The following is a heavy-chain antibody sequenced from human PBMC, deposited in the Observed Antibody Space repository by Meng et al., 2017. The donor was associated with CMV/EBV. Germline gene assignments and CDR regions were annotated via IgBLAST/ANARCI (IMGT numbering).Heavy chain of an antibody. V-gene: IGHV4-59*01. CDR2: IYYSGST. Sequence: SETLSLTCTVSGGSISSYYWSWIRQPPGKGLERIGYIYYSGSTNYNPSLKSRVTISVDTSKNQFSLKLSSVTAADTAVYYCARARYDSSGYYYYFDYWGQGTLVTVSS. CDR3: ARARYDSSGYYYYFDY. D-gene: IGHD3-22*01. CDR1: GGSISSYY. J-gene: IGHJ4*02.